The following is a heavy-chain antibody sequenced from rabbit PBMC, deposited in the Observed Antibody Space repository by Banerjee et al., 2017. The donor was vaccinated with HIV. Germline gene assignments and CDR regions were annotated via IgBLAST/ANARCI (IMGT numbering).Heavy chain of an antibody. CDR2: INTSSGNT. J-gene: IGHJ4*01. V-gene: IGHV1S40*01. Sequence: QSLEESGGDLVKPGASLTLTCTASGFTLSNYWMWWVRQAPGKGLEWIGCINTSSGNTVYATWAKGRFTISRTSSTTVALQMTSLTAADTATYFCARDLAGVIGWNFDLWGPGTLVTVS. CDR1: GFTLSNYW. D-gene: IGHD4-1*01. CDR3: ARDLAGVIGWNFDL.